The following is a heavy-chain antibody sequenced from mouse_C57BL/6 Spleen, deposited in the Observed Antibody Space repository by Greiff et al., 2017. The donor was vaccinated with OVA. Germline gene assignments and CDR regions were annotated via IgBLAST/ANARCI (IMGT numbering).Heavy chain of an antibody. J-gene: IGHJ2*01. Sequence: QVHVKQSGAELVRPGTSVKVSCKASGYAFTNYLIEWVKQRPGQGLEWIGVINPGSGGTNYNEKFKGKATLTADKSSSTAYMQLSSLTSEDSAVYFCARSSYYGNYERFDYWGQGTTLTVSS. CDR1: GYAFTNYL. CDR2: INPGSGGT. D-gene: IGHD2-1*01. V-gene: IGHV1-54*01. CDR3: ARSSYYGNYERFDY.